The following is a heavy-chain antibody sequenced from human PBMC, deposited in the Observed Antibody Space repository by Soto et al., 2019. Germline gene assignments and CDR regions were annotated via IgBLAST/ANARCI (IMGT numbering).Heavy chain of an antibody. CDR1: GGSISSGGYY. CDR2: IYYSGST. V-gene: IGHV4-39*01. D-gene: IGHD1-26*01. Sequence: SETLSLTCTVSGGSISSGGYYWSWIRQHPGKGLEWIGSIYYSGSTYYNPSLKSRVTISVDTSKNQFSLKLSSVTAADTAVYYCALIGELYGSDYYYGMDVWGQGTTVTVS. CDR3: ALIGELYGSDYYYGMDV. J-gene: IGHJ6*02.